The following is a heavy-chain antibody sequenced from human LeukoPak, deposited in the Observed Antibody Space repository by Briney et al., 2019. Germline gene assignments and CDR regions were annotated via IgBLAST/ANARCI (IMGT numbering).Heavy chain of an antibody. V-gene: IGHV1-2*02. J-gene: IGHJ4*02. D-gene: IGHD3-10*01. CDR1: GYTFTGYY. CDR3: ARRPMVRGVIISPKTN. CDR2: INPNSGGT. Sequence: ASVKVSCKASGYTFTGYYMHWVRQAPGQGLEWMGWINPNSGGTNYAQKFPGRVTMTRHTSISTVYMELSRLRSDDTAVYYCARRPMVRGVIISPKTNWGQGTLVTVSS.